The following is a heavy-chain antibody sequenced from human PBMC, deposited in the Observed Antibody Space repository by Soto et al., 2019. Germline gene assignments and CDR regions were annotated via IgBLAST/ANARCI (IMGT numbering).Heavy chain of an antibody. V-gene: IGHV4-34*01. Sequence: PSETLSLTCAVYGGSFSGDYWTWIRQPPGKGLEWIGEIGRSGSTDYKPSLKSRVTISLDTSKNQFSLKLRFVTAADTAVYYCATGLRGYNYGRWFDTWGQGTQVTVSS. CDR3: ATGLRGYNYGRWFDT. D-gene: IGHD5-18*01. J-gene: IGHJ5*02. CDR2: IGRSGST. CDR1: GGSFSGDY.